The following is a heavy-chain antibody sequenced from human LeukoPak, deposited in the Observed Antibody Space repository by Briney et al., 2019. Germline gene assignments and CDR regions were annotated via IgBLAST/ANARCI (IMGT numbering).Heavy chain of an antibody. CDR3: AKVSGTLSPFDY. D-gene: IGHD3-10*01. J-gene: IGHJ4*02. CDR1: GFTFDDYA. Sequence: SLRLSCAASGFTFDDYAMHWVRQAPGKGLEWVSGISWNSGSIGYADSVKGRFTISRGNAKNSPYLQMNSLRAEDTALYYCAKVSGTLSPFDYWGQGTLVTVSS. CDR2: ISWNSGSI. V-gene: IGHV3-9*01.